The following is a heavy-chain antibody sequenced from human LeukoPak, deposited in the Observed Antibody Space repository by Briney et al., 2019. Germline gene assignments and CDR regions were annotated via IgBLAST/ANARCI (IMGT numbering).Heavy chain of an antibody. CDR2: IRYDGSNK. CDR1: GFTFSSYG. D-gene: IGHD1-26*01. CDR3: AKETRGSYSDY. J-gene: IGHJ4*02. Sequence: GGSLRLSCAASGFTFSSYGMHWVRQAPGKGLEWVAFIRYDGSNKYYADSVKGRFTISRDNSKNTLYLQMNSLRAEHTAVYYCAKETRGSYSDYWGQGTLVTVSS. V-gene: IGHV3-30*02.